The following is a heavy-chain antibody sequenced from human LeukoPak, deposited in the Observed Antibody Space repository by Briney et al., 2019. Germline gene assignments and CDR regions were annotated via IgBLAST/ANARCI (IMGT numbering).Heavy chain of an antibody. CDR3: ARGAFGDLLHSRPYYYGMDV. J-gene: IGHJ6*02. V-gene: IGHV6-1*01. Sequence: KTSQTLSLTCAISGDSVSSNSAAWNWIRQSPSRGLEWLGRTYYRSKWYNDYAVSVKSRITTNPDTSKNQFSLQLNSVTPEDTAVYYCARGAFGDLLHSRPYYYGMDVWGQGTTVTVSS. D-gene: IGHD3-16*01. CDR1: GDSVSSNSAA. CDR2: TYYRSKWYN.